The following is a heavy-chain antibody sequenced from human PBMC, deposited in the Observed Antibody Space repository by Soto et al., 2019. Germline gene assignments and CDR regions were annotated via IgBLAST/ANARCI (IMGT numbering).Heavy chain of an antibody. D-gene: IGHD3-10*02. CDR3: ARGQLLFAY. J-gene: IGHJ4*02. CDR2: ISHTGYT. CDR1: DASVSKYY. V-gene: IGHV4-59*02. Sequence: SETLSLTCSVSDASVSKYYWSWIRQPPGKGLEWIGYISHTGYTSYNPSLESRLTISMDKSKSQLSLNLNSVTTADTAVYYCARGQLLFAYWGQGTPVTVSS.